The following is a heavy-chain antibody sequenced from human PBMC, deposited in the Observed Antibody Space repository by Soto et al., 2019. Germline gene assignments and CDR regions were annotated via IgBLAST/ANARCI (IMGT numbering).Heavy chain of an antibody. CDR2: INTDNGNT. J-gene: IGHJ5*01. V-gene: IGHV1-3*04. Sequence: ASVKVSCKASGYTFTNYAMHWVRQAPGQRLEWIGWINTDNGNTMYSEKCQGRVTITRDTSASTAYMELRSLRSDDTAVYYCARHVYEFDNGDNNWFDSWGQGILVTVSS. CDR3: ARHVYEFDNGDNNWFDS. CDR1: GYTFTNYA. D-gene: IGHD2-21*02.